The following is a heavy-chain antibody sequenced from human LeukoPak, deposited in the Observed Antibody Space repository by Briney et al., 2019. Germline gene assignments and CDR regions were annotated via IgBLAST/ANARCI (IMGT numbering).Heavy chain of an antibody. D-gene: IGHD6-13*01. CDR3: ARRAYISHVGNLYYGMDV. V-gene: IGHV5-51*01. Sequence: GESLKISCKGSGYSFTSYWIAWVRQMPGKGLEWMGIIYPGDSDTRYSPSFQDQVTISADKSISTAYLQWSSLKASDTAMYYCARRAYISHVGNLYYGMDVWGQGTTVTVSS. CDR2: IYPGDSDT. J-gene: IGHJ6*02. CDR1: GYSFTSYW.